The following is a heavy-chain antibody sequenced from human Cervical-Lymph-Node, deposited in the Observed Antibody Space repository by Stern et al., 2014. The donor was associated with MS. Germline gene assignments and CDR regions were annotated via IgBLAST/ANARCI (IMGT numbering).Heavy chain of an antibody. CDR1: GYSFTIYY. J-gene: IGHJ4*02. Sequence: VQLVQSGAEVKKPGESLKISCKLSGYSFTIYYIAWVRQMPGKGLAWMGVIYPYDTETTASPSIQGQVTTSADKSFTTAYLQWSSLRASDCAMYYCARHVQGFDYWGQGTLVTVSS. CDR2: IYPYDTET. CDR3: ARHVQGFDY. V-gene: IGHV5-51*01.